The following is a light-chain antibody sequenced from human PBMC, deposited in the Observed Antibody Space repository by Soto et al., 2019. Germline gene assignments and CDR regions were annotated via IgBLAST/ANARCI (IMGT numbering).Light chain of an antibody. J-gene: IGKJ1*01. CDR3: QHYNSYPWT. Sequence: DIQMTQSHSTLSASVGDRVTISCRASQSIGSWLAWYQQKPGRAPKLLIYRASILENGVPRRFSGSGSGTEFTLTISSLQPDDFATYFCQHYNSYPWTFGQGTKVE. CDR1: QSIGSW. CDR2: RAS. V-gene: IGKV1-5*03.